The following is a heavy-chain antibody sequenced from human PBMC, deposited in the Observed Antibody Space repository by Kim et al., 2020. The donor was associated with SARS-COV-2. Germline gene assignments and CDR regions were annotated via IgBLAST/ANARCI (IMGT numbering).Heavy chain of an antibody. V-gene: IGHV1-24*01. J-gene: IGHJ4*02. CDR3: ATVLFDILTGHAYYFDY. Sequence: FQGRVTMTEDTATDTAYMELSSLRSEDTAVYYCATVLFDILTGHAYYFDYWGQGTLVTVSS. D-gene: IGHD3-9*01.